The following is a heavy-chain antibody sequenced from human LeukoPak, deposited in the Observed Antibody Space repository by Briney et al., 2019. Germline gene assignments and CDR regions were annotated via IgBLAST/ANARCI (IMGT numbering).Heavy chain of an antibody. D-gene: IGHD6-13*01. CDR1: GGSFSGYY. V-gene: IGHV4-34*01. Sequence: SETLSLTCAVYGGSFSGYYWSWIRQPPGKGLEWIGEINHSGSTNYNPSLKSRVTISVDTSKNQFSLKLSSVTAADTAVYYCARDRTIAAAGTGISDGMDVWGQGTTVTVSS. J-gene: IGHJ6*02. CDR3: ARDRTIAAAGTGISDGMDV. CDR2: INHSGST.